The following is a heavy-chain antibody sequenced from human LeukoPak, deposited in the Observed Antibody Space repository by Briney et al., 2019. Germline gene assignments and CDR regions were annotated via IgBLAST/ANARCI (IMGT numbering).Heavy chain of an antibody. D-gene: IGHD3-10*01. CDR3: AKRPHGSGSPFDP. Sequence: GGSLRLSCAEPGFTFSNYAMSTVRQAPGKGLEWVSDISGSAGSTYYADSVKGRVTLSRDNSKRTLYLQMNSRRAEDTAVYYCAKRPHGSGSPFDPWGQGTLVTVSS. CDR1: GFTFSNYA. V-gene: IGHV3-23*01. J-gene: IGHJ5*02. CDR2: ISGSAGST.